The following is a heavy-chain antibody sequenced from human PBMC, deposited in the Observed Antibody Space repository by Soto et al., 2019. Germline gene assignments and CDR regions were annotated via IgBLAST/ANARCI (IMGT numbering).Heavy chain of an antibody. J-gene: IGHJ4*02. V-gene: IGHV4-59*12. CDR1: GDSISSYY. D-gene: IGHD1-26*01. Sequence: PSETLSLTCTVSGDSISSYYWSWIRQPPGKGLEWIGEIYYSGGTNYNPSLKSRVTISVDTSKNQFSLKLSSVTAADTAAYYCARIGVGAADYWGQGTLVTVSS. CDR2: IYYSGGT. CDR3: ARIGVGAADY.